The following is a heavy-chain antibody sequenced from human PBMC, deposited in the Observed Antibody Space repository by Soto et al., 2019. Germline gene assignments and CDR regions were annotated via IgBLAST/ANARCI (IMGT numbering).Heavy chain of an antibody. J-gene: IGHJ4*02. CDR1: GSTFSSYS. D-gene: IGHD3-3*01. CDR3: ARDHYDFWSGTQAPGDY. CDR2: ISSSSSTI. V-gene: IGHV3-48*02. Sequence: GGSLRLSCAASGSTFSSYSMNWVRQAPGKGLEWVSYISSSSSTIYYADSVKGRFTISRDNAKNSLYLQMNSLRDEDTAVYYCARDHYDFWSGTQAPGDYWGQGTLVTVSS.